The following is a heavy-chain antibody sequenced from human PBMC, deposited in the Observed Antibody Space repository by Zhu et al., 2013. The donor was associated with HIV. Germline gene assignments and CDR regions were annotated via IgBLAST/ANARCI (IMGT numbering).Heavy chain of an antibody. V-gene: IGHV4-34*02. Sequence: QVQLQQLGAGLSKPSETLSLTCDVYGGSFSGYHWFWIRQPPGKGLEWIGYIYYSGSTNYNPSLKSRVTISVDTSKNQFSLKLSSVTAADTAVYYCARSVRPYYYMDVWGKGDHGSPSP. CDR2: IYYSGST. J-gene: IGHJ6*03. CDR1: GGSFSGYH. CDR3: ARSVRPYYYMDV.